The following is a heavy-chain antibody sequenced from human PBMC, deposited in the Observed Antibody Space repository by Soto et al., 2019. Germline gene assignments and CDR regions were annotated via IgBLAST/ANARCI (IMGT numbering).Heavy chain of an antibody. D-gene: IGHD3-10*01. V-gene: IGHV4-34*01. CDR3: ARVSGIYYYGMDV. Sequence: SETLSLTWGVEGGSFSGYGGNWLRQHPGKGLEWIGEINHSGSTNYNPSLKSRVTISVDTSKNQFSLKLSSVTAADTAVYYCARVSGIYYYGMDVWGQGTTVTGSS. CDR1: GGSFSGYG. CDR2: INHSGST. J-gene: IGHJ6*02.